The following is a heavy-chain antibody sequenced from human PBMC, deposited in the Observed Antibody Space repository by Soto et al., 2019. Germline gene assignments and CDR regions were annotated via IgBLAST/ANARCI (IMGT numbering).Heavy chain of an antibody. CDR3: FFQAEDGIRNVRSVSAFLLNRSSDL. Sequence: TQGNGLEWVSLISWDGGSTYYADSVKGRFTISRDNSKNSLYLQMNGLRTEDTALYYFFFQAEDGIRNVRSVSAFLLNRSSDL. CDR2: ISWDGGST. J-gene: IGHJ2*01. D-gene: IGHD3-10*02. V-gene: IGHV3-43*01.